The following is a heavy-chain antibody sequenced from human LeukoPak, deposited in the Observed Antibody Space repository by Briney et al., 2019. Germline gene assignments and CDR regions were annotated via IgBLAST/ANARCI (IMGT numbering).Heavy chain of an antibody. CDR2: INHSGST. V-gene: IGHV4-34*01. Sequence: PSETLSLTCAVYGGSFSGYYWSWIRQPPGKGLGWIGEINHSGSTNYNPSLKSRVTISVDTSKNQFSLKVSSVTAADTAVYYCARLKNVVVPAARYYDYMDVWGKGTTVIVSS. CDR3: ARLKNVVVPAARYYDYMDV. CDR1: GGSFSGYY. D-gene: IGHD2-2*01. J-gene: IGHJ6*03.